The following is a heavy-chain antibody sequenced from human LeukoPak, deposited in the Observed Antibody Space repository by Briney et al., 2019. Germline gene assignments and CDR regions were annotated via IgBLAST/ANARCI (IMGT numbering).Heavy chain of an antibody. CDR1: GYTFTSYG. J-gene: IGHJ6*04. Sequence: GASVKVSCKASGYTFTSYGISWVRQAPGQGLEWMGWISAYNGNTNYAQKLQGRVTMTTDTSTSTAYMELRSLRSDDKAMYYCARSYYGYCSSTSCLRLDYYYGMDVWGKGTTVTVSS. V-gene: IGHV1-18*04. D-gene: IGHD2-2*01. CDR3: ARSYYGYCSSTSCLRLDYYYGMDV. CDR2: ISAYNGNT.